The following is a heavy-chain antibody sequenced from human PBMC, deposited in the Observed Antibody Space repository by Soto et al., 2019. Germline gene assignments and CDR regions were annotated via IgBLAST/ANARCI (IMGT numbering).Heavy chain of an antibody. V-gene: IGHV5-51*01. CDR3: ARVGHSAARLDF. CDR1: GYSFTNYW. CDR2: IYPGESHT. D-gene: IGHD6-6*01. Sequence: GESLKISCKGSGYSFTNYWIGWVRQVPGKGLEWLGIIYPGESHTRYGPSFQGQVTISADKSINIAYLQWSSLKASDTAIYYCARVGHSAARLDFWGPGTLVTVSS. J-gene: IGHJ4*02.